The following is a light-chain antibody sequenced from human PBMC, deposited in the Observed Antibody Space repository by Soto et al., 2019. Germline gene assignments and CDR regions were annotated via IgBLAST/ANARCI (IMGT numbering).Light chain of an antibody. CDR1: EDISNS. J-gene: IGKJ4*01. Sequence: DTRMTQSPSSLSASVGDRVTITCRASEDISNSLAWFQQRPGEAPKSLISAASTLHSGVPSRFSGSASGTDFTLTISSLQPEDFATCYCQQYNFSPVTVGGGTKVEIK. V-gene: IGKV1-16*01. CDR2: AAS. CDR3: QQYNFSPVT.